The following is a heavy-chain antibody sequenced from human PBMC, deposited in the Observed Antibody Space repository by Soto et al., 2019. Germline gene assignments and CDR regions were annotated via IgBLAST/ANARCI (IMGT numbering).Heavy chain of an antibody. CDR3: ATNHDDISGRTPLLFDS. V-gene: IGHV4-31*03. CDR1: GDSIGTGGYY. Sequence: QVQLQESGPGLVKPSQTLSLTCTVSGDSIGTGGYYWDWIRQHPWKGPEWIGYIHYSGNTYYNPSLKSRLTISLDTSKNQFSLHLSSVTAADTAVYYCATNHDDISGRTPLLFDSWGQGTLVTVSS. CDR2: IHYSGNT. J-gene: IGHJ4*02. D-gene: IGHD3-22*01.